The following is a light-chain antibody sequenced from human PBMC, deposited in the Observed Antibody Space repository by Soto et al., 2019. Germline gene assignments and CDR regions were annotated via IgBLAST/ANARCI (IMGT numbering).Light chain of an antibody. CDR3: QSYDSSLSGWV. J-gene: IGLJ3*02. CDR1: SSNIGAGYD. Sequence: QPVLTQPPSVSGAPGQRVTISCTGSSSNIGAGYDVHWYQQLPGTAPNLLIYGKSNRPSGVPDRFSGSKSGTSASLAITGLQAEDEADYYCQSYDSSLSGWVFGGGTKLTVL. CDR2: GKS. V-gene: IGLV1-40*01.